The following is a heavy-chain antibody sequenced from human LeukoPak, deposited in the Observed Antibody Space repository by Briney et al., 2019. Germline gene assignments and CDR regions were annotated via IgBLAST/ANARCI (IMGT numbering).Heavy chain of an antibody. CDR2: IYYSGST. Sequence: SETLSLTCTVSGGSISSSSYYWGWIRQPPGKGLEWIGSIYYSGSTYYNPSLKSRVTISVDTSKNQFSLKLSSVTAADTAVYYCARHLGGQRLSWFDPWGQGTLVTVSS. CDR3: ARHLGGQRLSWFDP. J-gene: IGHJ5*02. V-gene: IGHV4-39*01. D-gene: IGHD6-25*01. CDR1: GGSISSSSYY.